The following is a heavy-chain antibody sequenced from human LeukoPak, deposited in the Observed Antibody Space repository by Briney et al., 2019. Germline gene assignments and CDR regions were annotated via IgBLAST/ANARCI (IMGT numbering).Heavy chain of an antibody. J-gene: IGHJ4*02. CDR3: ARVRRSWNYYGSGSYIPAPDY. D-gene: IGHD3-10*01. V-gene: IGHV1-18*01. CDR1: GYTFTSYG. CDR2: ISAYNGNT. Sequence: GASVKVSCKASGYTFTSYGISWVRQAPGQGLEWMGWISAYNGNTNYTQKLQGRVTMTTDTSTSTAYMELRSPRSDDTAVYYCARVRRSWNYYGSGSYIPAPDYWGQGTLVTVSS.